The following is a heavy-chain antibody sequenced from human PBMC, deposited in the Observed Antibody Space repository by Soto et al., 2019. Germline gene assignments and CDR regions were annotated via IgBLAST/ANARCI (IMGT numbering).Heavy chain of an antibody. CDR3: ARGGVVVAAIDKDY. D-gene: IGHD2-15*01. Sequence: PGGSLTLSCAASGFTFSSYSMNWVRQAPGKGLEWVSSISSSSSYIYYADSVKGRFTISRDNAKNSLYLQMNSLRAEDTAVYYCARGGVVVAAIDKDYWGQGTLVTVSS. CDR2: ISSSSSYI. J-gene: IGHJ4*02. V-gene: IGHV3-21*01. CDR1: GFTFSSYS.